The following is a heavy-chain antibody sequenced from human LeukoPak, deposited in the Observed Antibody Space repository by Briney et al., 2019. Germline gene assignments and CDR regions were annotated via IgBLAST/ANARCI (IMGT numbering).Heavy chain of an antibody. D-gene: IGHD1-26*01. J-gene: IGHJ4*02. CDR3: ASPGGNDY. V-gene: IGHV3-21*01. CDR2: ITSDSGHI. CDR1: GFTFSSYS. Sequence: GGSLRLSCAASGFTFSSYSMNWVRLAPGKGLEWVSSITSDSGHIYYADSVKGRFTISRDNAKNSLYLQMNSLRAEDTAVYYCASPGGNDYWGQGTLVTVSS.